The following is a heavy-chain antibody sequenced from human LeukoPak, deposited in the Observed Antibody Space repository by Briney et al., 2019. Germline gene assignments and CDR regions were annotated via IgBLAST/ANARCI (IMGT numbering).Heavy chain of an antibody. Sequence: GASVKVSSKASGYTFTIYDINWVRQATGQGLEWMGWMNPNSGNTGYAQKFQGRVTITRNTSISTAYMELSSLRSEDTAVYYWARRMRGDAFDIWGQGTMVTVSS. V-gene: IGHV1-8*03. CDR2: MNPNSGNT. CDR3: ARRMRGDAFDI. J-gene: IGHJ3*02. CDR1: GYTFTIYD. D-gene: IGHD2/OR15-2a*01.